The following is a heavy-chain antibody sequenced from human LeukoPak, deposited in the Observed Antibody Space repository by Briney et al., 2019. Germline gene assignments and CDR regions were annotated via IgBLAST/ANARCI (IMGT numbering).Heavy chain of an antibody. V-gene: IGHV3-53*01. CDR3: ARDDYGDYRFDY. Sequence: GGSLRLSCAASGFTVSSNYMSWVRQAPGKGLKWVSVIYSGGSTYYADSVKGRFTISRDNSKNTLYLQMNSLRAEDTAVYYCARDDYGDYRFDYWGQGTLVTVSS. D-gene: IGHD4-17*01. CDR2: IYSGGST. J-gene: IGHJ4*02. CDR1: GFTVSSNY.